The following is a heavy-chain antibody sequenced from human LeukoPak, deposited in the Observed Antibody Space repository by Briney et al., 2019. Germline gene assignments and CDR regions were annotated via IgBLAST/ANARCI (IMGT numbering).Heavy chain of an antibody. CDR1: GFTFSSYG. D-gene: IGHD3-10*01. CDR3: ASSGVYGSGSYPLYYYYYYGMDV. J-gene: IGHJ6*02. CDR2: IRYDGSNK. Sequence: GGSLRLSCAASGFTFSSYGMHWVRQAPGKGLEWVAFIRYDGSNKYYADSVKGRFTISRDNSKNTLYLQMNSLRAEDTAVYYCASSGVYGSGSYPLYYYYYYGMDVWGQGTTVTVPS. V-gene: IGHV3-30*02.